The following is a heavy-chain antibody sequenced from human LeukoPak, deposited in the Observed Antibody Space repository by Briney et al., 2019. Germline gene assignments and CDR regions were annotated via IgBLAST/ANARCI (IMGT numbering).Heavy chain of an antibody. D-gene: IGHD3-22*01. CDR3: ARASSYYYDSSGYYGGFFDY. V-gene: IGHV1-8*01. CDR2: MNPNSGNT. CDR1: GYTFTSYD. J-gene: IGHJ4*02. Sequence: GASVKVSCKASGYTFTSYDINWVRQATGQGLEWMGWMNPNSGNTGYAQKFQGRVTMTRNTSISTAYMELSSLRSEDTAVYYCARASSYYYDSSGYYGGFFDYWGQGTLVTVSS.